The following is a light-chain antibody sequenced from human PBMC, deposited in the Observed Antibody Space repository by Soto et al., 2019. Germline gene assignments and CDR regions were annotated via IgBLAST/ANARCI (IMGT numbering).Light chain of an antibody. V-gene: IGKV3-20*01. CDR3: QQYGDSPIT. CDR2: DAS. Sequence: EILLTQSPGTLSLSPGERATLSCRASQSLNRRYLAWYQQKPGQAPRLLIYDASRRATDIPDRFSGNGSGTDFTLTITRLEPEDFALYYCQQYGDSPITFGQGTRLEIK. CDR1: QSLNRRY. J-gene: IGKJ5*01.